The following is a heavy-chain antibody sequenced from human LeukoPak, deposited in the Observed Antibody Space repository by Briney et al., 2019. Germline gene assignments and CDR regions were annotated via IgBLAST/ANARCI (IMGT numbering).Heavy chain of an antibody. CDR1: GGSFSGYY. V-gene: IGHV4-34*01. J-gene: IGHJ6*02. Sequence: SETLSLTCAVYGGSFSGYYWSWIRQPPGKGLEWIGEINHSGSTNYNPSLNSRVTISVDTSKNQFSLKLSSVTAADTAVYYCARAGYYGSGSPLQIYYYGMDVWGQGTTVTVSS. CDR2: INHSGST. CDR3: ARAGYYGSGSPLQIYYYGMDV. D-gene: IGHD3-10*01.